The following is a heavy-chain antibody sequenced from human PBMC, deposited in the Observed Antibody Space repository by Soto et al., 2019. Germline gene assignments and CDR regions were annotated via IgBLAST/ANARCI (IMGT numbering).Heavy chain of an antibody. D-gene: IGHD3-10*01. CDR3: TCQRTTMVRGVPPG. J-gene: IGHJ4*02. CDR2: IRSKANSYAT. V-gene: IGHV3-73*01. Sequence: QPGGSLRLSCAASGFTFSGSAMHWVRQASGKGLEWVGRIRSKANSYATAYAASVKGRFTISRDDSKNTAYLQMNSLKNEDTAVDYCTCQRTTMVRGVPPGWSQRTLVTVSS. CDR1: GFTFSGSA.